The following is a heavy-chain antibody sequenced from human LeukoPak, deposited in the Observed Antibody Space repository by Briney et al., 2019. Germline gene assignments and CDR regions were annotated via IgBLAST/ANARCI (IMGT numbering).Heavy chain of an antibody. CDR3: TRDRGAYNLYDY. J-gene: IGHJ4*02. CDR2: IRSKAYGETA. CDR1: GFTFCDYA. Sequence: GGSLRLSCTASGFTFCDYAMNWIRQAPGKGLEWVGFIRSKAYGETADYAASVKGRFTISRDDSKAIAYLQMNSLKTEDTAVSHGTRDRGAYNLYDYWGQGTLVTVSS. V-gene: IGHV3-49*03. D-gene: IGHD1-1*01.